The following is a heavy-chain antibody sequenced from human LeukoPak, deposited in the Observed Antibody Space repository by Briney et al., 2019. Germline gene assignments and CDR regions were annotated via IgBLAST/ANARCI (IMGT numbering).Heavy chain of an antibody. CDR1: GFIFGDYA. CDR2: IRSKPYGGTA. V-gene: IGHV3-49*03. Sequence: PGGSLGLSCTVSGFIFGDYAMSWFRQAPGKGLEWVSFIRSKPYGGTAEYAASVKGRFTISRDDSKSIVYLQMNSLKTEDTAIYYCAKRSFDYWGQGTLVTVSS. J-gene: IGHJ4*02. CDR3: AKRSFDY.